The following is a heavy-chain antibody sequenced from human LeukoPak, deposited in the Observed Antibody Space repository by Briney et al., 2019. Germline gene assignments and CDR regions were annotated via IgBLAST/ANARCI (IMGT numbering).Heavy chain of an antibody. CDR2: IYYSGST. CDR1: GGSISSGNYY. Sequence: SQTLSLTCSVSGGSISSGNYYWSWIRQPPGKGLEWIGDIYYSGSTRYNPSLKSRVTISIDTSKNQFSLNLSSVTAADTAVYYCARGEGSITMVRGILITGFDYWGQGTLVTVSS. V-gene: IGHV4-30-4*01. D-gene: IGHD3-10*01. CDR3: ARGEGSITMVRGILITGFDY. J-gene: IGHJ4*02.